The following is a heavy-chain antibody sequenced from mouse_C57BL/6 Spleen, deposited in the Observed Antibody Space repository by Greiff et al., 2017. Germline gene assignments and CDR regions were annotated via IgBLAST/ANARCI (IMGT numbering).Heavy chain of an antibody. CDR3: KSGPITTVVAPDWYFDD. J-gene: IGHJ1*03. V-gene: IGHV5-9-1*02. D-gene: IGHD1-1*01. CDR1: GFTFSSYA. CDR2: ISSGGDYI. Sequence: EVQLVESGEGLVKPGGSLTLSCAASGFTFSSYAMSWVRQTPEKRLEWVAYISSGGDYIYYADTVKGRFTISSDNARNTLYLQMSSLRSEDTAMYDCKSGPITTVVAPDWYFDDWGTGTTVTVSS.